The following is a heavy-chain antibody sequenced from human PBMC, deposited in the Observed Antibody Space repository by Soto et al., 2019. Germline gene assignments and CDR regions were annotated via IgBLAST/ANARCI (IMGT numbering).Heavy chain of an antibody. Sequence: GGSLRLSCAASGFTFSSYGMHWVRQAPGKGLEWVAVISYDGSNKYYADSVKGRFTISRDNSKNTLYLQMNSLRAEDTAVYYCAKDGASYYYYGMDVWGQGTTVTVSS. CDR2: ISYDGSNK. CDR1: GFTFSSYG. CDR3: AKDGASYYYYGMDV. V-gene: IGHV3-30*18. J-gene: IGHJ6*02. D-gene: IGHD3-10*01.